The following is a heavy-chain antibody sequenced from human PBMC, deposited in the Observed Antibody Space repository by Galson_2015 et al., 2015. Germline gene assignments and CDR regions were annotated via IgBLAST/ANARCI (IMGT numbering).Heavy chain of an antibody. CDR1: GFTFSGYA. D-gene: IGHD4-11*01. Sequence: SLRLSCAASGFTFSGYAMSWVRQAPGKGLERVSTISGGGGGTFYADSVKGRFTISRDNSKNTLYLQMNSLRAEDTAVYYCARDLSSKGYYYYGLDVWGQGTTVTVSS. J-gene: IGHJ6*02. CDR3: ARDLSSKGYYYYGLDV. V-gene: IGHV3-23*01. CDR2: ISGGGGGT.